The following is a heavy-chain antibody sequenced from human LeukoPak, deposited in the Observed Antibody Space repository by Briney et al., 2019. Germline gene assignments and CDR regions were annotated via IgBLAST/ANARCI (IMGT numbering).Heavy chain of an antibody. CDR1: GFTVSSNY. D-gene: IGHD3-10*01. V-gene: IGHV3-23*01. J-gene: IGHJ6*02. CDR3: AKDRGNNYGYDYYGVDV. Sequence: GGSLRLSCAASGFTVSSNYMNWVRQAPGKGLEWVSGISASGDSTYYADSVKGRFTISRHNSKNTLYLQMNALRAGDTAIYYCAKDRGNNYGYDYYGVDVWGQGTTVTVSS. CDR2: ISASGDST.